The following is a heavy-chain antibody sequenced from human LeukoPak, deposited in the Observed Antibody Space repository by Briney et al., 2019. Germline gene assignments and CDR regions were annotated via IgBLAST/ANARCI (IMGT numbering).Heavy chain of an antibody. J-gene: IGHJ6*03. V-gene: IGHV1-69*13. CDR3: AGIAARPVDYYYMDV. CDR2: IIPIFGTA. D-gene: IGHD6-6*01. CDR1: GGTFSSHA. Sequence: ASVKVSCKASGGTFSSHAISWVRQAPGQGLEWMGGIIPIFGTANYAQKFQGRVTITADESTSTAYMELSSLRSEDTAVYYCAGIAARPVDYYYMDVWGKGTTVTVSS.